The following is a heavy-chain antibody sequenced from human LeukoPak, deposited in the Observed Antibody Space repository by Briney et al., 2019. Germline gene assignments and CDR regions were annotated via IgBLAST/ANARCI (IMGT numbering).Heavy chain of an antibody. J-gene: IGHJ4*02. CDR2: IKQDGSQK. Sequence: GGSLRLSCAVSGFTFSTYWMSWVRQAPGKGLEWVANIKQDGSQKYYVHSVKGRFTISRDNAKNSLYLQMNSLRAEDTAVYYCAADGYSSPFDYWGQGTLVTVSS. V-gene: IGHV3-7*01. CDR1: GFTFSTYW. D-gene: IGHD5-24*01. CDR3: AADGYSSPFDY.